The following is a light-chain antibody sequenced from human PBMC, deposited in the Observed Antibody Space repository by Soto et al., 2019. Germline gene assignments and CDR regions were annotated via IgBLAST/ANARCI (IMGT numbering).Light chain of an antibody. V-gene: IGLV6-57*04. J-gene: IGLJ2*01. CDR2: EDN. CDR3: QSYHSGNVV. CDR1: SGSIAINY. Sequence: NFMLTQPHSVSESPGKTVTISCTRSSGSIAINYVQWYQQRPGSAPTPVSYEDNERPSGVPDRFSGSIDSSSNSASLTISGLKPDDEADYYCQSYHSGNVVFGGGTQLTVL.